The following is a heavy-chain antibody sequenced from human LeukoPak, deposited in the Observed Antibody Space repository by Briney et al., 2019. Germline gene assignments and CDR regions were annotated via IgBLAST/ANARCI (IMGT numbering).Heavy chain of an antibody. CDR3: ARVGGIAAAGSVDY. CDR2: INHSGST. V-gene: IGHV4-34*01. CDR1: GGSFSGYY. D-gene: IGHD6-13*01. J-gene: IGHJ4*02. Sequence: SETLSLTCAVYGGSFSGYYWSWIRQPPGKGLEWIGEINHSGSTNYNPFLKSRVTISVDTSKNQFSLKLSSVTAADTAVYYCARVGGIAAAGSVDYWGQGTLVTVSS.